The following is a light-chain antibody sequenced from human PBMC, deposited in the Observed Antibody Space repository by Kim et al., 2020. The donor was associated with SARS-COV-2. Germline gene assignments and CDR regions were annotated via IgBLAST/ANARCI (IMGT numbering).Light chain of an antibody. V-gene: IGLV1-40*01. CDR3: QSYDRSLSGSV. Sequence: GVTIAGTGSTSRVGAGNDVHWYQKHPGTAPKLLIYDNKNRPSGVPDRCSGSRSGTSASLAITGLQAEDEADYYCQSYDRSLSGSVFGGGTKLTVL. CDR2: DNK. CDR1: TSRVGAGND. J-gene: IGLJ3*02.